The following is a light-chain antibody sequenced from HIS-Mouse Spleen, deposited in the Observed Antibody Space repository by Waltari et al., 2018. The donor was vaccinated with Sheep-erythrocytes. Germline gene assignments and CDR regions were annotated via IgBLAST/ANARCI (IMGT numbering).Light chain of an antibody. CDR3: CSYAGSSTPWV. J-gene: IGLJ3*02. CDR1: SSDVGSYNL. V-gene: IGLV2-23*01. Sequence: QSALTQSASVSGSPGQSITISCTGTSSDVGSYNLVSWYQQHPGKAPKLLIYEGSKRPSGVSNRVSGSKSGNTASLTISGLQAEDEADYYCCSYAGSSTPWVFGGGTKLTVL. CDR2: EGS.